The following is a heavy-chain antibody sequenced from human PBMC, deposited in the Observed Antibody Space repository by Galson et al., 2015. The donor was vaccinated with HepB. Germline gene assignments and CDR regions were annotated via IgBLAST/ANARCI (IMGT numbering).Heavy chain of an antibody. J-gene: IGHJ5*02. CDR2: ISSSSRYT. Sequence: SLRLSCAASGFTFSDYYMSWIRQAPGKGLEWVAYISSSSRYTNYADSVKGRFTISRDNAKNSLYLQMNSLRAEDTAVYYCAREGYYGSGSYGWFDPWGQGTLVTVSS. D-gene: IGHD3-10*01. CDR3: AREGYYGSGSYGWFDP. V-gene: IGHV3-11*05. CDR1: GFTFSDYY.